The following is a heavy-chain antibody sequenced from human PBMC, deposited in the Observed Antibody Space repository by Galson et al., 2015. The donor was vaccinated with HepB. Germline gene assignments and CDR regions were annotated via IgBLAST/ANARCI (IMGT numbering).Heavy chain of an antibody. CDR3: ATDWYFDL. J-gene: IGHJ2*01. CDR1: GFTFSSAW. Sequence: SLRLSCAVSGFTFSSAWMNWVRQAPGKGLEWVGRIRTKKDGGTTDYAAPVKGRFTVSRDDSKSTLYLQMNNLKTEDTAVYYCATDWYFDLWGRGTLVTVSS. CDR2: IRTKKDGGTT. V-gene: IGHV3-15*07.